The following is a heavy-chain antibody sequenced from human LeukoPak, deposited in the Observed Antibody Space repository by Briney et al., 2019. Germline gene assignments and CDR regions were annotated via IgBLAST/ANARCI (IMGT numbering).Heavy chain of an antibody. V-gene: IGHV4-39*07. J-gene: IGHJ4*02. CDR2: IYYSGST. CDR1: GGSISSSSYY. Sequence: SETLSLTCTVSGGSISSSSYYWGWIRQPPGKGLEWIGSIYYSGSTYYNPSLKSRVTISVDTSKNQFSLKLSSVTAADTAVYYCARDRWAPGGRSGSIDYWGQGTLVTVSS. D-gene: IGHD3-3*01. CDR3: ARDRWAPGGRSGSIDY.